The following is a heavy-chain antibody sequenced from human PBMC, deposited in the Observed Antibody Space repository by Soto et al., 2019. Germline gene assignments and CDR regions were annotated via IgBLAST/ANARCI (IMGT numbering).Heavy chain of an antibody. J-gene: IGHJ2*01. CDR2: IGTAGDT. CDR1: GFTFSSYD. CDR3: ARKIGGIAADGTYWYFDL. Sequence: EVQLVESGGGLVQPGGSLRLSCAASGFTFSSYDMHWVRQATGKGLEWVSAIGTAGDTYYPGSVKGRFTISRENAKNSLYLQMNSLRAEDTAVYYCARKIGGIAADGTYWYFDLWGRGTLVTVSS. V-gene: IGHV3-13*01. D-gene: IGHD6-13*01.